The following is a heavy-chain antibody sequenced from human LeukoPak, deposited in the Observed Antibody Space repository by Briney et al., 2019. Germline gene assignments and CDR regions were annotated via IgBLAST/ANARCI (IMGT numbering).Heavy chain of an antibody. D-gene: IGHD1-1*01. CDR1: DDSITMYY. CDR2: VDHTGST. Sequence: SETLSLTCSVSDDSITMYYWTWIRQPPGKGLEWIGYVDHTGSTNFNPSLNGRVSISRDTTDNLFSLRLRSVTAADTAVYFCARGRVSSSTWYSTYYYYFYMDVWGKGTTVTVSS. V-gene: IGHV4-59*01. J-gene: IGHJ6*03. CDR3: ARGRVSSSTWYSTYYYYFYMDV.